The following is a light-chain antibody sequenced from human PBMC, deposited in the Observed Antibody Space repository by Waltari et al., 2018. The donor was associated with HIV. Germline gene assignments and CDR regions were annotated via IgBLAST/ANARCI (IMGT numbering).Light chain of an antibody. CDR2: SNT. CDR1: SSNIGNNA. J-gene: IGLJ2*01. V-gene: IGLV1-44*01. CDR3: EALDDNLNGPV. Sequence: QSVLTQPPSASGTPGQRVTISCSGSSSNIGNNAVSWYQQFPGTAPKPLIYSNTPPPSGCPDRFPGSKSGTSASLAISGLQSEDEANYYCEALDDNLNGPVFGGGTKLTVL.